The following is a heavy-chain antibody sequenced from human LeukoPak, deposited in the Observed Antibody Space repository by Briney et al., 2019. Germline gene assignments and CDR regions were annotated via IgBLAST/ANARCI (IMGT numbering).Heavy chain of an antibody. Sequence: GGSLRLSCAASGFTFSSYAMSWVRQAPGKGLEWVSAISGSGGSTYYADSVKGRFTISRDNSKNTLYLQMNSLRAEDTAVYYCAKDLGDGYSYAFSGMDVWGQGTTVTVSS. V-gene: IGHV3-23*01. D-gene: IGHD5-24*01. J-gene: IGHJ6*02. CDR2: ISGSGGST. CDR1: GFTFSSYA. CDR3: AKDLGDGYSYAFSGMDV.